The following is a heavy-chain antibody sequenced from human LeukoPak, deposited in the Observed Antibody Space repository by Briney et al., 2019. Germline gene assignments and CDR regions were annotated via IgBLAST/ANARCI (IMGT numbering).Heavy chain of an antibody. V-gene: IGHV4-38-2*02. Sequence: SETLSLTCAVSGYSISSGYYWGWIRQPPGKGLEWIGSMYHSGSTYYNPSLKSRVTISVDTSKNQFSLMLRSVTAADTAVYYCERDTNYDSSGDAIFDYWGQGTLVTVSS. CDR3: ERDTNYDSSGDAIFDY. CDR1: GYSISSGYY. D-gene: IGHD3-22*01. J-gene: IGHJ4*02. CDR2: MYHSGST.